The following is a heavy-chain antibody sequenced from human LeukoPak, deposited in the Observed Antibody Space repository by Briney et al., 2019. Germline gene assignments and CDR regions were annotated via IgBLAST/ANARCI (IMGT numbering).Heavy chain of an antibody. D-gene: IGHD3-3*01. CDR2: INPNSGGT. CDR1: GYTFTGYY. J-gene: IGHJ5*02. CDR3: ARDTARDDDFWSGYYDWFDP. Sequence: ASVKVSCKASGYTFTGYYMHWVRQAPGQGLEWMGWINPNSGGTNYAQKFQGRVTMTRDTSISTAYMELSSLRSEDTAVYYCARDTARDDDFWSGYYDWFDPWGQGTLVTVSS. V-gene: IGHV1-2*02.